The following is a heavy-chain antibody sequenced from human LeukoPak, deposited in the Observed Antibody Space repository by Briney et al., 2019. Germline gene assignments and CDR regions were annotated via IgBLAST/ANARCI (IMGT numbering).Heavy chain of an antibody. V-gene: IGHV1-46*01. CDR2: INPSGGST. CDR3: ETMRPGFPVGATDY. Sequence: EASVKVSCKASGYTFTSYYMHWVRQAPGQGLEWMGIINPSGGSTSYAQKFQGRVTMTRDTSITTAYMELSSLRSEDTAVYYCETMRPGFPVGATDYGGQGPLVTVP. D-gene: IGHD1-26*01. J-gene: IGHJ4*02. CDR1: GYTFTSYY.